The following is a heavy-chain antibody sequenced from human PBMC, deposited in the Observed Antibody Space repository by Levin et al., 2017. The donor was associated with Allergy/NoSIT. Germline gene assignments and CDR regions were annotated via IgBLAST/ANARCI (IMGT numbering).Heavy chain of an antibody. Sequence: SETLSLTCAVSGGSISSSNWWSWVRQPPGKGLEWIGEIYHSGSTNYNPSLKSRVTISVDKSKNQFSLKLSSVTAADTAVYYCARVRKAAGGSGFDYWGQGTLVTVSS. CDR1: GGSISSSNW. J-gene: IGHJ4*02. D-gene: IGHD6-13*01. V-gene: IGHV4-4*02. CDR2: IYHSGST. CDR3: ARVRKAAGGSGFDY.